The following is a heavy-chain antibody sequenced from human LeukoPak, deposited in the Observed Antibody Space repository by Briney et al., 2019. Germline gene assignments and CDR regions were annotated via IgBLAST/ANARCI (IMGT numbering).Heavy chain of an antibody. CDR3: AKDQSRQWLDNYYYYGMDV. D-gene: IGHD6-19*01. J-gene: IGHJ6*02. V-gene: IGHV3-30*02. Sequence: GGSLRLSCAASGFTFSSYGMHWVRQAPGKGLEWVAFIRYDGSNKYYADSVKGRFTISRDNSKNTLYLQVNSLRAEDTAVYYCAKDQSRQWLDNYYYYGMDVWGQGTTVTVSS. CDR2: IRYDGSNK. CDR1: GFTFSSYG.